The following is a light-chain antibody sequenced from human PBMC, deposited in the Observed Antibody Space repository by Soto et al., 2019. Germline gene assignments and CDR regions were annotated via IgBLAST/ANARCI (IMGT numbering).Light chain of an antibody. CDR3: QQFGSSLPIT. Sequence: MMMTQSPATLSVSPGERFTLSFSTSHSVNSHVAWYQQKPGQAPRLPLYGASSRATGIPDRFSGSGSGTDFTLTISRLEPEDFAVYYCQQFGSSLPITFGQGTRLEI. J-gene: IGKJ5*01. CDR1: HSVNSH. V-gene: IGKV3-20*01. CDR2: GAS.